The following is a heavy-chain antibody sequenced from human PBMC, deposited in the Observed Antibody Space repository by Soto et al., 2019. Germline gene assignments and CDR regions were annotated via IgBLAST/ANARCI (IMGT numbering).Heavy chain of an antibody. V-gene: IGHV1-18*01. CDR3: ARDDKSSGWSPGKYGMDV. J-gene: IGHJ6*02. CDR2: ISAYNGNT. CDR1: GYTFTSYG. D-gene: IGHD6-19*01. Sequence: QVQLVQSGAEVKKPGASVKVSCKASGYTFTSYGISWVRQAPGQGLEWMGWISAYNGNTNYAQKLQGRVTMTTDTSTSTAYMELRSLRSDDTDVYYCARDDKSSGWSPGKYGMDVWGQGTTVTVSS.